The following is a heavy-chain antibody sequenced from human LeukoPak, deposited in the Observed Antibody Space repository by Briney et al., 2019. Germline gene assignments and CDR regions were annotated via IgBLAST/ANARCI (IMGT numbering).Heavy chain of an antibody. J-gene: IGHJ6*03. CDR3: ARSGWYAAYYYYYMDV. V-gene: IGHV7-4-1*02. CDR2: INTNTGNP. CDR1: GYTFTSYA. Sequence: ASVKVSCKASGYTFTSYAMNWVRQAPGQGLEWMGWINTNTGNPTYAQGFTGRFVFSLDTSVGTAYLQISSLKAEDTAVYYCARSGWYAAYYYYYMDVWGKGTTVTVSS. D-gene: IGHD6-19*01.